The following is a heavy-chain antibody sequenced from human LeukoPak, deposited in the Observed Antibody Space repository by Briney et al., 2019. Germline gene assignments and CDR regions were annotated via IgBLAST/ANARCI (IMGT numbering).Heavy chain of an antibody. CDR1: GGSLSSTSYY. D-gene: IGHD5-12*01. J-gene: IGHJ5*02. CDR2: IFYSGGA. V-gene: IGHV4-39*07. Sequence: SETLSLTCTVSGGSLSSTSYYWGWIGQPPGKALAWIGSIFYSGGAYYNPPLQSRVTIAVDTSKNQFSLRLRSVTAADTAVYYCARVHGSGYKIYNWFDPWGQGTLVTVSS. CDR3: ARVHGSGYKIYNWFDP.